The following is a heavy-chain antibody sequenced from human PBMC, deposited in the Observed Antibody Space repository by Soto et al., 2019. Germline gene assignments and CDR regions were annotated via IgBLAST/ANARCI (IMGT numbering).Heavy chain of an antibody. CDR1: GGSISSYY. D-gene: IGHD3-10*01. J-gene: IGHJ4*02. CDR3: ARATMVRGLSY. CDR2: IYYGGST. V-gene: IGHV4-59*01. Sequence: PSETLSLTCTVSGGSISSYYWSWIRQPPGKGLEWIGYIYYGGSTNYNPSLKSRVTISVDTSKNQFSLKLSSVTAADTAVYYCARATMVRGLSYWGQGTLVTVSS.